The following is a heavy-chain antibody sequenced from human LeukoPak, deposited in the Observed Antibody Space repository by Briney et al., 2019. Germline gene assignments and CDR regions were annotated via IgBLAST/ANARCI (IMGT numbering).Heavy chain of an antibody. CDR3: ARGRYDSSGYQRAFDI. D-gene: IGHD3-22*01. CDR2: INPNSGGT. V-gene: IGHV1-2*02. CDR1: GYTFTGYY. Sequence: ASVKVFCKASGYTFTGYYMHWVRQAPGQGLEWMGWINPNSGGTNYAQKFQGRVTMTRDTSISTAYMELSRLRSDDTAVYYCARGRYDSSGYQRAFDIWGQGTMVTVSS. J-gene: IGHJ3*02.